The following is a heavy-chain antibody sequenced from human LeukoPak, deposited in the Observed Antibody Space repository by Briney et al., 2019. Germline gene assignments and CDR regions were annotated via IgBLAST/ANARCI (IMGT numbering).Heavy chain of an antibody. Sequence: SETLSLTCAVYGGSFSGYYWSWIRQPAGKGLEWIGGINHSGSNNYNPPLKRRSTISVNTPKKQFSLTLSSVSAAAPPGYYCAGCGWLHTTFNSWGQGTLVTASS. CDR1: GGSFSGYY. CDR2: INHSGSN. D-gene: IGHD5-24*01. J-gene: IGHJ4*02. CDR3: AGCGWLHTTFNS. V-gene: IGHV4-34*01.